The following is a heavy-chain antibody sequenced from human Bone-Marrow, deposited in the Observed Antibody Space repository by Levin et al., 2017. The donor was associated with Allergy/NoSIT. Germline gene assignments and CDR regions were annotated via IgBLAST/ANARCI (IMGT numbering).Heavy chain of an antibody. CDR2: VYYTAHT. CDR3: ARHSQVDAFDI. Sequence: SETLSLTCTVSGGSITSSNDYWGWVRQPPGTGLEWIGNVYYTAHTFYNSSLESRVTISVDTSENQFSLRLASVTAADTALYYCARHSQVDAFDIWGQGTMVTVSS. J-gene: IGHJ3*02. CDR1: GGSITSSNDY. V-gene: IGHV4-39*01.